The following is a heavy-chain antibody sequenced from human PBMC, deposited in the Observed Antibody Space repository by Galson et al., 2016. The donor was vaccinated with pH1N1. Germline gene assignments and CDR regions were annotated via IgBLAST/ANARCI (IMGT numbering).Heavy chain of an antibody. D-gene: IGHD4-17*01. CDR1: GFSLTTPGEG. V-gene: IGHV2-5*01. Sequence: PALVKPTQTVTLTCVFSGFSLTTPGEGVGWIRQPPGKALEWLAIIYWNDDERYSPSLENRLTISKDTSKNQVVLTMTNMDPVDTATSYCAHNSWTTVSRYNAFDIWGRGTMVTVSS. J-gene: IGHJ3*02. CDR3: AHNSWTTVSRYNAFDI. CDR2: IYWNDDE.